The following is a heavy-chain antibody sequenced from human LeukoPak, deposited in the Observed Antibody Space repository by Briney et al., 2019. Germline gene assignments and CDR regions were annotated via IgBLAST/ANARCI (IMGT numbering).Heavy chain of an antibody. V-gene: IGHV4-4*02. D-gene: IGHD6-19*01. Sequence: SETLSLTCAVSGGSISSSDWWSWVRQPPGKGLEWIGEIHHSGSSNYNPSLKSRVTISVDKSKNQFSLKLSSVTAADTAVYYCARGKAVAGYFDYWGQGTLVTVSS. CDR1: GGSISSSDW. CDR3: ARGKAVAGYFDY. CDR2: IHHSGSS. J-gene: IGHJ4*02.